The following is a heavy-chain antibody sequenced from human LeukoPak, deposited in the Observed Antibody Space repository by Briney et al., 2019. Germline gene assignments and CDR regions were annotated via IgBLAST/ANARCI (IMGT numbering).Heavy chain of an antibody. CDR2: INPNSGGT. Sequence: ASVKVCCKASGYTFTGYYMQWVRQAPGQGLEWMGWINPNSGGTNYAQKFQGRVTMTRDTSISTAYMELSRLRSDDTAVYYCARVLGYCSGGSCFDAFDIWGQGTMVTVSS. CDR1: GYTFTGYY. V-gene: IGHV1-2*02. D-gene: IGHD2-15*01. J-gene: IGHJ3*02. CDR3: ARVLGYCSGGSCFDAFDI.